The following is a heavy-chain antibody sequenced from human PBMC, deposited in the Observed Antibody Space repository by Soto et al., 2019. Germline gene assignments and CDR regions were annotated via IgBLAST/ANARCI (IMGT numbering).Heavy chain of an antibody. V-gene: IGHV3-23*01. D-gene: IGHD3-3*01. CDR1: GFTFSSYA. Sequence: PGGSLRLSCAASGFTFSSYAMSWVRQAPGKGLEWVSAISGSGGSTYYADSVKGRFTISRDNSKNTLYLQMNSLRAEDTAVYYCAKIKEASNYDFWSGYEEPRGFDYWGQGTLVTVSS. CDR3: AKIKEASNYDFWSGYEEPRGFDY. CDR2: ISGSGGST. J-gene: IGHJ4*02.